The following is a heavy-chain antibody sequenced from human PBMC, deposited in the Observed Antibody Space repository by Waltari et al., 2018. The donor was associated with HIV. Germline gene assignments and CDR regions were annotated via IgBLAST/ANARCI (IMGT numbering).Heavy chain of an antibody. Sequence: QVRLPQLGAVLLKPSETLSPTRAVYNDHDETSCHPWRPFRYSPLTWIRKSAVKGLEWIGEVINNGSIHYNPYLRSRVSIFADTSKKQFSLRLSSVTDADTAVYYCARAVGLDHSWGSYVDHWGQGALVTVSS. D-gene: IGHD3-16*01. CDR1: NDHDETSCHPWRPFRYSP. V-gene: IGHV4-34*12. CDR3: ARAVGLDHSWGSYVDH. J-gene: IGHJ1*01. CDR2: VINNGSI.